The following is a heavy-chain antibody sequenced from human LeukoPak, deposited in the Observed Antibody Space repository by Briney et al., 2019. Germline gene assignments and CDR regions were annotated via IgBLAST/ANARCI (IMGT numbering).Heavy chain of an antibody. CDR1: GYTFTGYY. Sequence: SVKVSCKASGYTFTGYYMHWVRQAPGQGLEWMGGIIPIFGTANYAQKFQGRVTITADESTSTAYMELSSLISEDTAVYYCARGHYGNYGGSHYYYYMDVWGKGTTVTVSS. D-gene: IGHD4-11*01. CDR2: IIPIFGTA. CDR3: ARGHYGNYGGSHYYYYMDV. V-gene: IGHV1-69*13. J-gene: IGHJ6*03.